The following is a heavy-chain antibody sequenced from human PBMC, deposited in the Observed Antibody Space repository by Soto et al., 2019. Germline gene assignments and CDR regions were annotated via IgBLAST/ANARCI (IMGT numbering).Heavy chain of an antibody. V-gene: IGHV3-30*03. CDR2: ISFDGSNK. J-gene: IGHJ4*02. CDR1: GFTFSTYD. Sequence: QVQLVASGGGVVQPGRSLRLSCAATGFTFSTYDIHWVRQAPGKGPEWVSVISFDGSNKYYADSVKGRFTISRDNSKKALYLQMSRLRTEDTAVYYCEWEGLWGQGTLVTVSS. CDR3: EWEGL.